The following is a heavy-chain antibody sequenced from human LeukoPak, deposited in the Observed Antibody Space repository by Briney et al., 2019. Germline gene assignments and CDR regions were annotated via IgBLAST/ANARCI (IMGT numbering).Heavy chain of an antibody. CDR1: GFTFSSYS. Sequence: GGSLRLSCAASGFTFSSYSMNWVRQAPGKGLEWVSYISSSSSTIYYADSVKGRFTISRDNAKNSLYLQMNSLRAEDTAVYYCAREEVDTAMVLWYYYMDVWGKGTTVTVSS. V-gene: IGHV3-48*01. CDR2: ISSSSSTI. CDR3: AREEVDTAMVLWYYYMDV. J-gene: IGHJ6*03. D-gene: IGHD5-18*01.